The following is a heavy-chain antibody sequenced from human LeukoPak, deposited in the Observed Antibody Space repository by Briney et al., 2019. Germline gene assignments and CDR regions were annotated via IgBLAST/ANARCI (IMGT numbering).Heavy chain of an antibody. CDR3: AGDEVGEPLDY. J-gene: IGHJ4*02. D-gene: IGHD3-10*01. CDR1: GFTFRSYE. V-gene: IGHV3-48*03. Sequence: GGSLRLSCAASGFTFRSYEMNWVRQAPGKGLEWISYISSSGSTIYYAGSVKGRFTISRDNAKNSLYLQMNSLRAEDTAVYYCAGDEVGEPLDYWGQGTLVTVSS. CDR2: ISSSGSTI.